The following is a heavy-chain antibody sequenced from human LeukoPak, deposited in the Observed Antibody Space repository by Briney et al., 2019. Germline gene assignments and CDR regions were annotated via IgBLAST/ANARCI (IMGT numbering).Heavy chain of an antibody. D-gene: IGHD2-2*01. CDR1: GYSFTSYW. CDR3: ATAYCSSTSCYDAFDI. Sequence: GESLKISCKGSGYSFTSYWIGWVRQMPGKGLEWMGIIYPGDSDTRYSPSFQGQVTISADKSISTAYLQWSSLKASDTAMYYCATAYCSSTSCYDAFDIWGQGTMVTVSS. CDR2: IYPGDSDT. J-gene: IGHJ3*02. V-gene: IGHV5-51*01.